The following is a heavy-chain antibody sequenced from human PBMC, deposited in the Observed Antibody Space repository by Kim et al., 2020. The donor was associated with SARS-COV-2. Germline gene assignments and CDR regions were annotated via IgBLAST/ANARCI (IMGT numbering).Heavy chain of an antibody. D-gene: IGHD3-22*01. CDR3: ATGTYYDSSGYYFG. CDR2: IIPIFGTA. CDR1: GDTFSSYA. V-gene: IGHV1-69*13. J-gene: IGHJ4*02. Sequence: SVKVSCKASGDTFSSYAISWVRQAPGQGLEWMGGIIPIFGTANYAQKFQGRVTITADESTSTAYMELSSLRSEDTAVYYCATGTYYDSSGYYFGWGQGTLVTVSS.